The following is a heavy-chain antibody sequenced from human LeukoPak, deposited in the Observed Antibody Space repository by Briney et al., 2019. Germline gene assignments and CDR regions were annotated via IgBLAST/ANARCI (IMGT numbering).Heavy chain of an antibody. CDR2: ISGSGGST. J-gene: IGHJ4*02. V-gene: IGHV3-23*01. CDR1: GFTFSSYA. Sequence: PGGSLRLSCAASGFTFSSYAMSWVRQAPGKGLEWVSAISGSGGSTYYADSVKGRFTISRDNSKNTLYLQMNSLRAEDTAVYYCAKDRNNWGLLSTLFDYWGQGTLVTVSS. CDR3: AKDRNNWGLLSTLFDY. D-gene: IGHD3-10*01.